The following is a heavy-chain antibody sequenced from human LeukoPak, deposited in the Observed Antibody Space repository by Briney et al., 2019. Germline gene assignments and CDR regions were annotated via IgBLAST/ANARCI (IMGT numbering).Heavy chain of an antibody. CDR1: GGTFSSSA. CDR3: ATAAGITYYMDV. J-gene: IGHJ6*03. V-gene: IGHV1-69*05. Sequence: SVKVSCKASGGTFSSSAISWVRQAPGQGLEWMGGIIPIFGTANYAQKFQGRVTITTDESTSTAYMELSSLRSEDTAVYYCATAAGITYYMDVWGKGTTVTVSS. CDR2: IIPIFGTA. D-gene: IGHD6-19*01.